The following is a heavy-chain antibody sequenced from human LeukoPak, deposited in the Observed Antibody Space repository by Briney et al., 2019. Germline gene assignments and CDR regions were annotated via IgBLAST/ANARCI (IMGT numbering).Heavy chain of an antibody. V-gene: IGHV3-23*01. CDR1: GFTFSSYA. CDR3: AKGLSAYLYNWFDP. J-gene: IGHJ5*02. CDR2: ISGSGGST. D-gene: IGHD1-26*01. Sequence: GGSPRLSCAASGFTFSSYAMSWVRQAPGKGLEWVSAISGSGGSTYYADSVKGRFTISRDNSKNTLYLQMNSLRAEDTAVYYCAKGLSAYLYNWFDPWGQGTLVTVSS.